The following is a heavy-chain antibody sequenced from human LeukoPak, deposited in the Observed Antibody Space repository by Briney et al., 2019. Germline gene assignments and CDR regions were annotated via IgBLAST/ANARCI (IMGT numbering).Heavy chain of an antibody. CDR1: GFAFHNYG. CDR3: AKDREGIGWSYYFDY. CDR2: ISYDGSDK. J-gene: IGHJ4*02. V-gene: IGHV3-30*18. D-gene: IGHD6-19*01. Sequence: HAGGSLRLSCAASGFAFHNYGMHWVRQAPGKGLEWMAVISYDGSDKYHADSVKGRFIVSRDNSKNTLYLQMNSLRAEDTALYHCAKDREGIGWSYYFDYWGQGTLVTVSS.